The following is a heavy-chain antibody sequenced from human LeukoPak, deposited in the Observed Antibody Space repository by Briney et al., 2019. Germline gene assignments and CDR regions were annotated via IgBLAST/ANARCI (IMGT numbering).Heavy chain of an antibody. J-gene: IGHJ4*02. V-gene: IGHV4-34*01. CDR2: INNSGST. Sequence: SETLSLTCAVYGGSFSGYYWSWIRQPPGKGLEWIREINNSGSTNSNPSLKSRVTISVDTSKNQFSLKLSSVTAADTAVYYCAREDYYDSSGYYYGQNETFDYWGQGTLVTVSS. D-gene: IGHD3-22*01. CDR3: AREDYYDSSGYYYGQNETFDY. CDR1: GGSFSGYY.